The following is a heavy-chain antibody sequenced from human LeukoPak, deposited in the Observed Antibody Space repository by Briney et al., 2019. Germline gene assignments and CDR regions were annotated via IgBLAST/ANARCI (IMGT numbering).Heavy chain of an antibody. CDR3: AEQVLRFLDPYLFDY. J-gene: IGHJ4*02. Sequence: GGSLRLSCAASGFTFSSYAMSWVRQAPGKGLEWVSAISGSGGSTYYADSVKGRFTFSRDNSKNTLYLQMNSLRAEDTAVYYCAEQVLRFLDPYLFDYWGQGTLVTVSS. V-gene: IGHV3-23*01. CDR1: GFTFSSYA. CDR2: ISGSGGST. D-gene: IGHD3-3*01.